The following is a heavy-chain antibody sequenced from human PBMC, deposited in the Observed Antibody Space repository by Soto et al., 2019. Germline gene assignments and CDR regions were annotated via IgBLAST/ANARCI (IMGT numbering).Heavy chain of an antibody. J-gene: IGHJ3*02. D-gene: IGHD5-12*01. CDR2: ISAYNGNT. Sequence: ASVKVSCKASGYTFTSYGISWVRQAPGQGLEWMGWISAYNGNTNYAQKLQGRVTMTTDTSTSTAYIELRSLRSDDTAVYYCARDQWIEAHAFDIWGQGTMVTVSS. CDR1: GYTFTSYG. CDR3: ARDQWIEAHAFDI. V-gene: IGHV1-18*01.